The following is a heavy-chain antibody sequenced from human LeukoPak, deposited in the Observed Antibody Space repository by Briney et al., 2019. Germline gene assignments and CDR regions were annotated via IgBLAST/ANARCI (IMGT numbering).Heavy chain of an antibody. D-gene: IGHD3-10*01. Sequence: SETLSLTCAVYGGSFSGYYWSWIRQPPGKGLEWIGEINHSGTTNYNPSLKSRVNISVDTSKKQVSLKVNSVTAADTAVYYCAIGSSGSYYKAHWGQGPRVTVSS. CDR2: INHSGTT. J-gene: IGHJ4*02. CDR3: AIGSSGSYYKAH. V-gene: IGHV4-34*01. CDR1: GGSFSGYY.